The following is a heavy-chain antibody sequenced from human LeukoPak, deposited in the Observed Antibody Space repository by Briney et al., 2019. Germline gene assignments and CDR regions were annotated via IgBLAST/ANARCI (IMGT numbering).Heavy chain of an antibody. J-gene: IGHJ4*02. CDR2: IYHSGST. V-gene: IGHV4-30-2*01. Sequence: PSQTLSLTCTVSGGSISSGGYYWSWIRQPPGKGLEWIGYIYHSGSTYYNPSLKSRVTISVDRSKNQFSLKLSPVTAADTAVYYCATVIEYSSSGVDYWGQGTLVTVSS. CDR3: ATVIEYSSSGVDY. D-gene: IGHD6-6*01. CDR1: GGSISSGGYY.